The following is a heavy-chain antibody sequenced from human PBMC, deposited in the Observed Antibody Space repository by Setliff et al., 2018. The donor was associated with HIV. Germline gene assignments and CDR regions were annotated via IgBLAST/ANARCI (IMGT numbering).Heavy chain of an antibody. CDR3: ARVFYYSAGSYSLDY. J-gene: IGHJ4*01. CDR1: GYTFTSYD. Sequence: ASVKVSCKASGYTFTSYDINWVRQATGQGLEWMGWMNPNSGHTGYAQKFQGRVTITRDTSASTAYMEVNSLRFEDTAVYYCARVFYYSAGSYSLDYWGQETLVTAPQ. D-gene: IGHD3-10*01. V-gene: IGHV1-8*03. CDR2: MNPNSGHT.